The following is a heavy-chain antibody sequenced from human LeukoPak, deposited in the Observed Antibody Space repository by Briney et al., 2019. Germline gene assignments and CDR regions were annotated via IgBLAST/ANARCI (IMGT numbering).Heavy chain of an antibody. V-gene: IGHV4-38-2*02. J-gene: IGHJ4*02. CDR1: GYSISSGYY. CDR3: ASLQDYYGSGSTTV. Sequence: PSETLSLTCTVSGYSISSGYYWGWIRQPPGKRLEWIGSIYHSGSTYYNPSLKSRVTISVDTSKNQFSLKLSSVTAADTAVYYCASLQDYYGSGSTTVWGRGTLVTVSS. CDR2: IYHSGST. D-gene: IGHD3-10*01.